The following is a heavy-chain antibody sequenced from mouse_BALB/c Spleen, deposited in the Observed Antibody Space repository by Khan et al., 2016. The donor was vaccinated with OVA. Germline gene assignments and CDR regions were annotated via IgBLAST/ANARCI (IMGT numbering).Heavy chain of an antibody. CDR1: GYSITSGYG. CDR2: ISYSGST. CDR3: ARPARIKY. J-gene: IGHJ2*01. V-gene: IGHV3-2*02. D-gene: IGHD1-2*01. Sequence: DVKLQESGPGLVKPSQSLSLTCTVTGYSITSGYGWNWIRQFPGNKLEWMGYISYSGSTNYNPYLKSRISITRDTSKNQFFLQLNSVTTEDTATYYCARPARIKYWGQGTTLTVSS.